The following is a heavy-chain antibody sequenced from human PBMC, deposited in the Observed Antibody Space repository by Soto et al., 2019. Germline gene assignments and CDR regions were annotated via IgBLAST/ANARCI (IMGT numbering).Heavy chain of an antibody. CDR1: GFTFSSYE. CDR3: ARVPESRSWYGAFDY. V-gene: IGHV3-48*03. J-gene: IGHJ4*02. Sequence: EVQLVESGGGLVQPGGSLRLSCAASGFTFSSYEMNWVRQAPGKGLEWVSYISSSGSTIYYADSVKGRFTISRDNAKNSLYLQMNSLRAEDTAVYYCARVPESRSWYGAFDYWGQGTLVTVSS. D-gene: IGHD6-13*01. CDR2: ISSSGSTI.